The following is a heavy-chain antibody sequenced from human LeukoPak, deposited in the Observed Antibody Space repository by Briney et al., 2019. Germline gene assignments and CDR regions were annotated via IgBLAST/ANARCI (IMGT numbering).Heavy chain of an antibody. CDR1: GFTFSSYW. Sequence: PGGSLRLSCAASGFTFSSYWMSWVRQAPGKGLEWVANIKQDGSEKYYVDSVKGRFTISRDNAKNSLYLQMNSLRAEDTAVYYCARAGEADRPFGLPLVAYYFDYWGQGTLVTVSS. CDR3: ARAGEADRPFGLPLVAYYFDY. V-gene: IGHV3-7*01. J-gene: IGHJ4*02. CDR2: IKQDGSEK. D-gene: IGHD6-6*01.